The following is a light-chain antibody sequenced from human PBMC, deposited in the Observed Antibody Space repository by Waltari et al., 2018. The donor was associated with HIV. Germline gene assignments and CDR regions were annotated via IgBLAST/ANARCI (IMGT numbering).Light chain of an antibody. CDR2: QDS. V-gene: IGLV3-1*01. J-gene: IGLJ2*01. CDR3: QAWDSSTVV. CDR1: KLGDKY. Sequence: SYELTQPPSVSVSPGQTASITSSGDKLGDKYACWYQQKPGQSPVLVIYQDSKRPSGILELFSGPNSGNRATLTISGTQTLDEADYYCQAWDSSTVVFGGGTKLTVL.